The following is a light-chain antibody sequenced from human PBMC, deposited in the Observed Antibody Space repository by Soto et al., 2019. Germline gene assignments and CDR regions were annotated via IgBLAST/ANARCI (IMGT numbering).Light chain of an antibody. Sequence: DIQMTQSPSTLSASVGDRVTITCRASQSISSWSAWYQQKPGEAPKLLIYKASSLESGVPSRFSGSGSGTEFTLTISSLQPDDFASYYCQQYNSYSWTFGQGTKVDIK. V-gene: IGKV1-5*03. CDR1: QSISSW. CDR2: KAS. J-gene: IGKJ1*01. CDR3: QQYNSYSWT.